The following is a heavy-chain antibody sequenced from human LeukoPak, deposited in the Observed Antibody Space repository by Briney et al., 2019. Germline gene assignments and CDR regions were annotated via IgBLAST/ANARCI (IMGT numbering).Heavy chain of an antibody. CDR3: ARDPSCSSTSCYGIDP. J-gene: IGHJ5*02. D-gene: IGHD2-2*01. CDR2: IYTSGST. CDR1: GGSISSGNYY. V-gene: IGHV4-61*02. Sequence: SQTLSLTCTVSGGSISSGNYYWSWIRQPAGKGLEWIGRIYTSGSTNYNPSLKSRVTISVDTSKNQFSLKLRSVTAADTAVYYCARDPSCSSTSCYGIDPWGQGTLVTVSS.